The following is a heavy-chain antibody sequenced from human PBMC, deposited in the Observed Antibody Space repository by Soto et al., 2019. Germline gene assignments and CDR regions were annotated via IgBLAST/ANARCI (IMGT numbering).Heavy chain of an antibody. Sequence: SETLSLTCAVYGGSFSGYYWSWIRQPPGKGLEWIGEINHSGSTNYNPSLKSRVTISVDTSKDQFSLKLSSVTAADTAVYYCARVRRDGYNPRPYYYYYGMDVWGQGTTVTVSS. V-gene: IGHV4-34*01. CDR3: ARVRRDGYNPRPYYYYYGMDV. CDR2: INHSGST. J-gene: IGHJ6*02. D-gene: IGHD5-12*01. CDR1: GGSFSGYY.